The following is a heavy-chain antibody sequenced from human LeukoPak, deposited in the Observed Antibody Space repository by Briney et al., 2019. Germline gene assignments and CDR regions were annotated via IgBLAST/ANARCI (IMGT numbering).Heavy chain of an antibody. V-gene: IGHV4-59*01. Sequence: KPSETLSLTCTVSGGSISSYYWSWIRQPPGKGLEWIGYIYYSGNTNYNPSLKSRVTMTVDTSKNQFSLKLSSVTAADTAVYYCARDIVGVTRAFGYWGQGTLATVSS. CDR3: ARDIVGVTRAFGY. CDR2: IYYSGNT. CDR1: GGSISSYY. D-gene: IGHD1-26*01. J-gene: IGHJ4*02.